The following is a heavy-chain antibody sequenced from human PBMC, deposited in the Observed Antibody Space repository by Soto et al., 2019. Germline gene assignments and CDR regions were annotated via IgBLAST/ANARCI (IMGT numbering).Heavy chain of an antibody. D-gene: IGHD2-21*02. Sequence: GGSLRLSCAASGFTFSSYWMHWVRQAPGKGLVWVSRINSDGSSTSYADSVKVRFTISRDHAKNTLYLQMNSLRAEDTAVYYCARRGGDSNHYYYRMDVWGQGTTLTVYS. V-gene: IGHV3-74*01. CDR1: GFTFSSYW. CDR3: ARRGGDSNHYYYRMDV. J-gene: IGHJ6*02. CDR2: INSDGSST.